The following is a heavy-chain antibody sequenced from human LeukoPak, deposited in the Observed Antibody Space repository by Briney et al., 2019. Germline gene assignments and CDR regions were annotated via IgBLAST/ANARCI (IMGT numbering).Heavy chain of an antibody. CDR1: GFTFSSYA. J-gene: IGHJ5*02. CDR3: AKGAFDIVVVPAAENWFDP. CDR2: ISGSGGST. D-gene: IGHD2-2*01. Sequence: GGSLRLPCAASGFTFSSYAMSWVRQAPGKGLEWVSAISGSGGSTYYADSVKGRFSISRDNSKNTLYLQMNSLRAEDTAVYYCAKGAFDIVVVPAAENWFDPWGQGTLVTVSS. V-gene: IGHV3-23*01.